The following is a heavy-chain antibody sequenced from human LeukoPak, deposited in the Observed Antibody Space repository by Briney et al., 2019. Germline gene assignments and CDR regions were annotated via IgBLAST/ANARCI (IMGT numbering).Heavy chain of an antibody. CDR3: AREGLGGLLSNY. CDR2: INPNSGGT. V-gene: IGHV1-2*02. CDR1: GYTFTGYY. Sequence: ASVKVSCKASGYTFTGYYMHWVRQAPGQGLEWMGWINPNSGGTNYAQKFQGRVTMTRDTSISTAYMELSNLTSDDTAVYYCAREGLGGLLSNYWGQGTLVTVSS. J-gene: IGHJ4*02. D-gene: IGHD2-15*01.